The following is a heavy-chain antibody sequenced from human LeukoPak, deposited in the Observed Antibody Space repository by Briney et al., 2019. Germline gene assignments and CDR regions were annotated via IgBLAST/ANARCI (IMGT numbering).Heavy chain of an antibody. J-gene: IGHJ6*02. V-gene: IGHV1-2*02. CDR2: INPNSGGT. CDR3: ARGLTGTTSYYYGMDV. D-gene: IGHD1-20*01. CDR1: GYTFTGYY. Sequence: GASVKVSCKACGYTFTGYYMHWVRQAPGQGLEWMGWINPNSGGTNYAQKFRGRVTMTRDTSISTAYMELSRLRSDDTAVYYCARGLTGTTSYYYGMDVWGQGTTVTVSS.